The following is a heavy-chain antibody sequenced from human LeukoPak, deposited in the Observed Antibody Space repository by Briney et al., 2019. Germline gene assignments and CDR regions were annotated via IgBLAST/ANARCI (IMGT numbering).Heavy chain of an antibody. V-gene: IGHV1-8*01. Sequence: ASVKVSCKASGYTFTSYDINWVRQATGQGLEWMGWMNPNSGNTSYAQKFQGRVTMTRDTSTSTVYMELSSLRSEDTAVYYCARDKGGNPNNWFDPWGQGTLVTVSS. D-gene: IGHD4-23*01. CDR1: GYTFTSYD. CDR2: MNPNSGNT. CDR3: ARDKGGNPNNWFDP. J-gene: IGHJ5*02.